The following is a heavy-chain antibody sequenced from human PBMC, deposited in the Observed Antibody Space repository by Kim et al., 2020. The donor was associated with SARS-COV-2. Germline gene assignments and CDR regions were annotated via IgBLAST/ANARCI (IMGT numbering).Heavy chain of an antibody. V-gene: IGHV3-23*01. Sequence: YADSEKGRFASSRDNSKNTLDLQMNSLRAEDTAVYYCAKGLDGFLEWLDYWGQGTLVTVSS. J-gene: IGHJ4*02. D-gene: IGHD3-3*01. CDR3: AKGLDGFLEWLDY.